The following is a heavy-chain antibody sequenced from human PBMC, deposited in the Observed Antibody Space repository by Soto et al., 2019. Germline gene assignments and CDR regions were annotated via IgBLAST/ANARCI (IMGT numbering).Heavy chain of an antibody. CDR1: GYSFTSYW. J-gene: IGHJ6*03. V-gene: IGHV5-51*01. Sequence: GESLKISCKGSGYSFTSYWIGWVRQMPGKGLEWMGIIYPGDSDTRYSPSFQGQVTISADKSISTAYLQWSSLKASDTAMYYCARQSRGYDFSSGDMDVWGKGTTVTVSS. CDR3: ARQSRGYDFSSGDMDV. CDR2: IYPGDSDT. D-gene: IGHD5-12*01.